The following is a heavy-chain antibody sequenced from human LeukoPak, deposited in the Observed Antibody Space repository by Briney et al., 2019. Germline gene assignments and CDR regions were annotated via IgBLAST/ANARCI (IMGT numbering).Heavy chain of an antibody. CDR2: ISWNSGSI. D-gene: IGHD6-19*01. J-gene: IGHJ4*02. Sequence: GGSLRLSCAASGFTFDDYAMHWVRQAPGKGLEWVSGISWNSGSIGYADSVKGRFTISRDNAKNSLYLQMNSLRAEDTALYYCAKEYSSGWYYFGYWGQGTLVTVSS. CDR1: GFTFDDYA. V-gene: IGHV3-9*01. CDR3: AKEYSSGWYYFGY.